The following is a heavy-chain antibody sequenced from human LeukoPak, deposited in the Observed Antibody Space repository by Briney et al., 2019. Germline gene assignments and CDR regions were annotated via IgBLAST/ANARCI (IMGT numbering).Heavy chain of an antibody. CDR2: IIPIFDTP. CDR3: ARTLGYCSGDSCFGNNWFDP. D-gene: IGHD2-15*01. V-gene: IGHV1-69*13. CDR1: GGTFSSYA. J-gene: IGHJ5*02. Sequence: SVKVSCKASGGTFSSYAISWVRQAPGQGLEWMGGIIPIFDTPTYAQKFQGRVTITADESTSTGYLELSSLRSEDTAVYYCARTLGYCSGDSCFGNNWFDPWGQGTLVTVSS.